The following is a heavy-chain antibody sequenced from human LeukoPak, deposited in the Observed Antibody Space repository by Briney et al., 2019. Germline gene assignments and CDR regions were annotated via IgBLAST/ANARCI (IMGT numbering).Heavy chain of an antibody. D-gene: IGHD3-10*02. CDR1: GFTFDDYG. J-gene: IGHJ6*04. V-gene: IGHV3-20*04. Sequence: PGGSLRLSCAASGFTFDDYGMSWVRQAPGKGLEWVSGIRNGGSTGYADSVKGRFTISRDNAKNSLYLQMNSLRAEDTAVYYCAELGITMIGGVWGKGTTVTISS. CDR3: AELGITMIGGV. CDR2: IRNGGST.